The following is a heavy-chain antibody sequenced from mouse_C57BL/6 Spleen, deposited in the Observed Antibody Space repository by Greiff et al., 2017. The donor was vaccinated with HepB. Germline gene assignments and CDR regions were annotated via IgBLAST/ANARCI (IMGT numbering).Heavy chain of an antibody. CDR3: AREGAY. V-gene: IGHV1-69*01. J-gene: IGHJ3*01. CDR1: GYTFTSYW. Sequence: QVQLQQPGAELVMPGASVKLSCKASGYTFTSYWMHWVKQRPGQGLEWIGEIDPSDSYTNYNQKFKGKSTLTVDKSSSTAYMQLSSLTSEDSAVYCCAREGAYWGQGTLVTVSA. CDR2: IDPSDSYT.